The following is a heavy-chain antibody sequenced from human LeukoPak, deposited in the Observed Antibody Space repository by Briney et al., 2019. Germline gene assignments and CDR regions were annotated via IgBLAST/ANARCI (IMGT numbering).Heavy chain of an antibody. J-gene: IGHJ6*02. Sequence: SETLSLTCTVSGGSISSDYWSWIRQPPGKGLEWIGYIYHSGHTMSNPSLKSRVTISVDTSKNQFSLKLSSVTAADTAVYYCARGRRSNYYYYGMDVWGQGTTVTVSS. CDR2: IYHSGHT. V-gene: IGHV4-59*12. CDR3: ARGRRSNYYYYGMDV. CDR1: GGSISSDY.